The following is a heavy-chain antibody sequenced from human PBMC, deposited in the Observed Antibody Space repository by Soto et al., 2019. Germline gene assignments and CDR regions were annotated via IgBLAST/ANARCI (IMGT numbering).Heavy chain of an antibody. Sequence: VQLLESGGGLVQPGGSLRLSCAACGFTFSNYAMSWVRQAPGKALEWVSSINIVGGNTNYADSGRGRFTMSRDDSKNTVFLQMNSLRDEDTAIYYCTKNYYFDSWGQGTLVTVSS. CDR2: INIVGGNT. CDR1: GFTFSNYA. CDR3: TKNYYFDS. J-gene: IGHJ4*02. V-gene: IGHV3-23*01.